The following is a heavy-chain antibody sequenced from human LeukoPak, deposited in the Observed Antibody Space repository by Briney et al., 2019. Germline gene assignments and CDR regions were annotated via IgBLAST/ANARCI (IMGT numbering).Heavy chain of an antibody. CDR2: ISYDGSNK. D-gene: IGHD3-10*01. CDR3: ARETYYYGSGSYYPRFDY. V-gene: IGHV3-30-3*01. Sequence: SLRLSCAASGFTFSSYAMHWVRQAPGKGLEWVAVISYDGSNKYYADFVKGRFTISRDNSKNTLYLQMNSLRAEDTAVYYCARETYYYGSGSYYPRFDYWGQGTLVTVSS. J-gene: IGHJ4*02. CDR1: GFTFSSYA.